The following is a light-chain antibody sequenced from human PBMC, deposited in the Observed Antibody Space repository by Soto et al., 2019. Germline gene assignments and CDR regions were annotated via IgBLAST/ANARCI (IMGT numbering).Light chain of an antibody. V-gene: IGKV1-5*03. J-gene: IGKJ5*01. CDR3: QQRSSWPIT. Sequence: DIQMTQSPSTLSASVGDRVTITCRASQSISSWLAWYQQKPGKAPKLLIYKASSLESGVPSRFSGSGSGTEFTLTISILEPEDFAVYYCQQRSSWPITFGQGTRLEIK. CDR1: QSISSW. CDR2: KAS.